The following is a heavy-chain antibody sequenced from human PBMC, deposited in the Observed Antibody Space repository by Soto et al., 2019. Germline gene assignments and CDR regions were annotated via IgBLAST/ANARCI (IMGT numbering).Heavy chain of an antibody. CDR1: GFTFSSYG. D-gene: IGHD6-6*01. J-gene: IGHJ4*02. V-gene: IGHV3-30*18. CDR2: ISYDGSNK. Sequence: PGGSLRLSCAASGFTFSSYGMHWVRQAPGKGLEWVAVISYDGSNKYYADSVKGRFTISRDNSKNTLYLQMNSLRAEDTAVYYCAKERYSSSSPDFDYWGQGTLVPVSS. CDR3: AKERYSSSSPDFDY.